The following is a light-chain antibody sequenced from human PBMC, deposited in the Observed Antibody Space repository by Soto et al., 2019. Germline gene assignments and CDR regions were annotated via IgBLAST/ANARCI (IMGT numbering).Light chain of an antibody. CDR2: QDI. Sequence: SYELTQPPSVSVSPGQTASITCSGDELGDKYGCWYQQKPGQSPVLVIYQDIKRPSGIPERFSGSNSGNTATLTISGTQAMDEADYYCQAWDNSTVLFGGGTKLTVL. J-gene: IGLJ2*01. CDR1: ELGDKY. V-gene: IGLV3-1*01. CDR3: QAWDNSTVL.